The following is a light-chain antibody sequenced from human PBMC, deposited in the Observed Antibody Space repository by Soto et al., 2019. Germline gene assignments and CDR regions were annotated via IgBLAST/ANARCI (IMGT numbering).Light chain of an antibody. Sequence: QSALTQPASVSGSPGQSITISCTGTSSDVGGFDFVSWFQRRPGEAPRLIIYEVTNRPSGISDRFSGSKSGNTATLTISGLQAEDEADYFCSSYITTNTLYVFGSGTKVTVL. J-gene: IGLJ1*01. CDR2: EVT. CDR3: SSYITTNTLYV. CDR1: SSDVGGFDF. V-gene: IGLV2-14*01.